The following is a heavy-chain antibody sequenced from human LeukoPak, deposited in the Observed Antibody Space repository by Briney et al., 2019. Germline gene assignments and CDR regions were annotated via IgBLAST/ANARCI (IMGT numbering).Heavy chain of an antibody. CDR2: INPDGSQK. J-gene: IGHJ4*02. D-gene: IGHD1-1*01. V-gene: IGHV3-7*01. CDR1: GITFSGNW. Sequence: TGGSLRLSCEASGITFSGNWMSWVRQAPGKGLEWVASINPDGSQKFYVDSVKGRFAISRDNTKNSLYLHMNSLRAEDTAMYYCAKLLGTGTTYDSWGQGTRVTVSS. CDR3: AKLLGTGTTYDS.